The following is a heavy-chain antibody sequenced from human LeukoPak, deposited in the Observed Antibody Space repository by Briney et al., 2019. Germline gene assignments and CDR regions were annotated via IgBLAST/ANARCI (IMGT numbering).Heavy chain of an antibody. CDR1: GFTFSSYS. V-gene: IGHV3-48*02. CDR2: ISSSTI. CDR3: ARAGYPY. J-gene: IGHJ4*02. D-gene: IGHD6-25*01. Sequence: RGSLRLSCAASGFTFSSYSMNWVRQAPGKGLEWVSYISSSTIYYADSVKGRFTISRDNAKNSLYLQMNSLRDEDTAVYYCARAGYPYWGQGTLVTVSS.